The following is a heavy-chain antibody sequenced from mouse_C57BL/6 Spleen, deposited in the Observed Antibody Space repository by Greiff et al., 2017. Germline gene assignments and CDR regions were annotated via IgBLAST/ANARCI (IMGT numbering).Heavy chain of an antibody. Sequence: VQLQQSGPELAKPGASVKIPCKASGYTFTDYNMDWVKQSHGKSLEWIGDINPNNGGTIYNQKFKGKATLTVDKSSSTAYMELRSLTSEDTAVYYCARWGASTMITTRGFDYWGQGTTLTVSS. CDR1: GYTFTDYN. V-gene: IGHV1-18*01. D-gene: IGHD2-4*01. J-gene: IGHJ2*01. CDR3: ARWGASTMITTRGFDY. CDR2: INPNNGGT.